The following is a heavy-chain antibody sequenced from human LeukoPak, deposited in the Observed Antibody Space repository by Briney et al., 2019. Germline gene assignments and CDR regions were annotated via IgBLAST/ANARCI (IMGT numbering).Heavy chain of an antibody. D-gene: IGHD3-10*01. J-gene: IGHJ4*02. CDR1: GFTFDDYA. Sequence: PGGSLRLSCAASGFTFDDYAMHWVRQAPGKGLEWVSLISWDGGGTYYADSVKGRFSISRDNSKNSLYLQMDSLRADDTALYYCAKDMAAYYYASGNIDYWGQGTLVTVSS. V-gene: IGHV3-43D*03. CDR2: ISWDGGGT. CDR3: AKDMAAYYYASGNIDY.